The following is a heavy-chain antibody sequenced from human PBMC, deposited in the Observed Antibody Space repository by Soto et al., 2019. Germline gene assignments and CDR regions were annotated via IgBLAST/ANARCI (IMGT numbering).Heavy chain of an antibody. J-gene: IGHJ4*02. CDR1: GFTFSRFE. D-gene: IGHD3-10*01. CDR3: TRAAWFPYLSFY. Sequence: GSLRLSCAASGFTFSRFELHWVRQAPGKGLEWISYISSSGSTAYYASSVEGRFTISRYNANNSVYLQMDSLRVEDTALYYCTRAAWFPYLSFYWGQGALVTVSS. CDR2: ISSSGSTA. V-gene: IGHV3-48*03.